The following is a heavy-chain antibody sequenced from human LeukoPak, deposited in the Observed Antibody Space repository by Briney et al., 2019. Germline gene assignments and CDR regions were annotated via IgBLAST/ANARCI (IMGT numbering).Heavy chain of an antibody. CDR1: GFTFSSYA. CDR2: ISYDGSFQ. D-gene: IGHD1-26*01. J-gene: IGHJ4*02. V-gene: IGHV3-30-3*01. Sequence: GGSLRLSCAASGFTFSSYAMSWVRQAPGKGLECVAYISYDGSFQYHADSVKGRFTISRDNSKDMLYLQMNSLRVDDSATYYCVGEVGSRQMNSWGQGTLVTVSS. CDR3: VGEVGSRQMNS.